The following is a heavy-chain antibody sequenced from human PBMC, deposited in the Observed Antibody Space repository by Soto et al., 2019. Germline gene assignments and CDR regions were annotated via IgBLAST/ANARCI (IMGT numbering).Heavy chain of an antibody. CDR2: IYYSGST. CDR3: ARELELNYFDY. J-gene: IGHJ4*02. D-gene: IGHD1-7*01. Sequence: SETLSLTCTVSGGSISSGDYYWSWIRQPPGKGLEWIGYIYYSGSTYYNPSLKSRVTISVDTSKNQFSLKLSSVTAADTAVYYCARELELNYFDYWGQGTLVTVSS. CDR1: GGSISSGDYY. V-gene: IGHV4-30-4*01.